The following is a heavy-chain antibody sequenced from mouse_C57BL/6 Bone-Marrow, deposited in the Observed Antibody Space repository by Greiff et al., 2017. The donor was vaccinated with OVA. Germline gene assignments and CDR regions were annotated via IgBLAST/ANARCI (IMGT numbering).Heavy chain of an antibody. V-gene: IGHV1-82*01. CDR1: GYAFSSSW. D-gene: IGHD1-1*01. CDR2: IYPGDGDT. CDR3: ARFDGSSFFDY. J-gene: IGHJ2*01. Sequence: VKLQQSGPELVKPGASVKISCKASGYAFSSSWMNWVKQRPGKGLEWIGRIYPGDGDTNYNGKFKGKATLTADKSSSTAYMQLSSLTSEDSAVYFCARFDGSSFFDYWGQGTTLTVSS.